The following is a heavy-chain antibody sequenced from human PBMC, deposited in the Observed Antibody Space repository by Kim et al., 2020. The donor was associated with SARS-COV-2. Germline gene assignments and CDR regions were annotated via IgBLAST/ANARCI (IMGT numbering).Heavy chain of an antibody. CDR1: GFTFSSYW. CDR3: ARDRREGYCTSTSCPYYFDY. CDR2: IKQDGSEK. Sequence: GGSLRLSCAASGFTFSSYWTSWVRQAPGKGLEWVANIKQDGSEKYYVDSVKGQFTISRDNAKNSLYLQLNSLRAEDTAVYYCARDRREGYCTSTSCPYYFDYWGLGTLVTVSS. D-gene: IGHD2-2*01. J-gene: IGHJ4*02. V-gene: IGHV3-7*01.